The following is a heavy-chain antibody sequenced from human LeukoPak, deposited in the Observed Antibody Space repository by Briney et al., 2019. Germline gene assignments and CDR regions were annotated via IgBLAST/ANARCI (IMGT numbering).Heavy chain of an antibody. CDR1: GGSISSTSYY. D-gene: IGHD5-18*01. J-gene: IGHJ4*02. CDR3: ARRWIQLWSPGVYFDY. V-gene: IGHV4-39*07. CDR2: VYYSGST. Sequence: KASETLSLTCIVSGGSISSTSYYWGWIRQPPGKGLEWIGSVYYSGSTYYNPSLKSRVTISVDTSKNQFSLKLSSVTAADTAVYYCARRWIQLWSPGVYFDYWGQGTLVTVSS.